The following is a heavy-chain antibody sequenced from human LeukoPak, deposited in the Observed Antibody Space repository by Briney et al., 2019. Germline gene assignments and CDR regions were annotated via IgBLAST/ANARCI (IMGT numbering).Heavy chain of an antibody. CDR3: ASSGQRITIFGGFRRWFDP. CDR1: GYTFTSYA. Sequence: ASVKVSCKASGYTFTSYAMHWVRQAPGQRLEWMGWINAGNGNTKYSQKFQGRVTITRDTSASTAYMELSSLRSEDTAVYYCASSGQRITIFGGFRRWFDPWGQGTLVTVSS. J-gene: IGHJ5*02. D-gene: IGHD3-3*01. V-gene: IGHV1-3*01. CDR2: INAGNGNT.